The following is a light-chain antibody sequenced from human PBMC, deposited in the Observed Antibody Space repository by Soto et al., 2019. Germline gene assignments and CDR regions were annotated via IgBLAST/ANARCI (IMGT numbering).Light chain of an antibody. J-gene: IGKJ1*01. CDR1: QSVSSSY. CDR3: QQYGSPPLT. Sequence: EIVLTQSPGTLSLSPGERATLSCRASQSVSSSYLAWYQQTPGQAPMLLVYDTSYRATGVPDRFSGSGSGTDFTLTSRRPEPEVSGVYYCQQYGSPPLTFGEGPDVEIK. CDR2: DTS. V-gene: IGKV3-20*01.